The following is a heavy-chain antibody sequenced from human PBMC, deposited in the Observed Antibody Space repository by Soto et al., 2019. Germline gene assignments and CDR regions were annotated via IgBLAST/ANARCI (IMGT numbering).Heavy chain of an antibody. CDR2: IYWNDDK. J-gene: IGHJ4*02. CDR1: GFSLSTSGVG. Sequence: QITLKESGPMLVKPTQTLTLTCTFSGFSLSTSGVGVGWIRQPPGKALEWLALIYWNDDKRYSPSLRSRLTTXKXTXIQHVVLTMTNVGPVDTATYYCAHPTYYYGSGSYNYWGQGTLVTVSS. D-gene: IGHD3-10*01. V-gene: IGHV2-5*01. CDR3: AHPTYYYGSGSYNY.